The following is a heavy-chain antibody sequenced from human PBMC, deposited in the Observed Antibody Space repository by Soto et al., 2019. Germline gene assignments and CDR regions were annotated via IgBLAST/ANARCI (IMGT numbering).Heavy chain of an antibody. CDR3: AKDGGYGYGFFDY. CDR2: IAYDGTNT. Sequence: QVQLVESGGGEVQPGRSLRLSCAASGFTFNTYGMHWVRQAPGKGLECVAVIAYDGTNTYYADSVKGRFTISRDNSKNTLYLQMNNLRADDTAVYYCAKDGGYGYGFFDYWGQGTLVTVSS. V-gene: IGHV3-30*18. J-gene: IGHJ4*02. CDR1: GFTFNTYG. D-gene: IGHD5-18*01.